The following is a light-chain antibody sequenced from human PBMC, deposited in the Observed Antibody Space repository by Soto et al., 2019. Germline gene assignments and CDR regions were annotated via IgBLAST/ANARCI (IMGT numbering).Light chain of an antibody. V-gene: IGKV3-20*01. Sequence: EIVLTQSPGTLSLSPGERATLSCRASQSVSSSYLAWYQQKPGQAPRLLIYGASSRATGIPDRFSGSGSGTDFTLTISRLEPEDFAVYYCQQYGSSLYTLGRGTKLEIK. CDR2: GAS. J-gene: IGKJ2*01. CDR3: QQYGSSLYT. CDR1: QSVSSSY.